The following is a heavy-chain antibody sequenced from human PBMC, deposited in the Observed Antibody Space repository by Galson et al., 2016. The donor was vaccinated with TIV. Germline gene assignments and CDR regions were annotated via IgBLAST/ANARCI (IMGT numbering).Heavy chain of an antibody. CDR3: AKSLHDSFGPNDA. CDR1: GFTFNNYG. V-gene: IGHV3-30*02. Sequence: SLRLSCAASGFTFNNYGMRWVRQAPGRGLEWVAFILYDGSDISYADSVKGRSTVSRDNSKNTLYLDMNSLRPEDTAVYYCAKSLHDSFGPNDAWGQGTMVTVSS. J-gene: IGHJ3*01. D-gene: IGHD3-22*01. CDR2: ILYDGSDI.